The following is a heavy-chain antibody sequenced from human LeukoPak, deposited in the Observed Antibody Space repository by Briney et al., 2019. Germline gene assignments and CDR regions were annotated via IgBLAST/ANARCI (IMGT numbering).Heavy chain of an antibody. Sequence: GGSLRLSCAASGFTFSSYAMSWVRQAPGKGLEWVSAISGSGGSTYYADSVKGRFTISRDNSKNTLYLQMNSLRAEDTAVYYCARDIVVVVAAHFDYWGQGTLVTVSS. D-gene: IGHD2-15*01. V-gene: IGHV3-23*01. J-gene: IGHJ4*02. CDR3: ARDIVVVVAAHFDY. CDR2: ISGSGGST. CDR1: GFTFSSYA.